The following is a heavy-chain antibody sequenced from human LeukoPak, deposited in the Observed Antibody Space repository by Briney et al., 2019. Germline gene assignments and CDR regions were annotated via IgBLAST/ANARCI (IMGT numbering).Heavy chain of an antibody. D-gene: IGHD3-10*01. Sequence: GSLRLSCAASGFTFSSYGMHWVRQAPGKGLEWVAVIWYDGSNKYYADSVKGRFTISRDNSKNTLYLQMNSLRAEDTAVYYCARDEAYGSGSYSPSATSDYWGQGTLVTVSS. J-gene: IGHJ4*02. CDR2: IWYDGSNK. CDR3: ARDEAYGSGSYSPSATSDY. CDR1: GFTFSSYG. V-gene: IGHV3-33*01.